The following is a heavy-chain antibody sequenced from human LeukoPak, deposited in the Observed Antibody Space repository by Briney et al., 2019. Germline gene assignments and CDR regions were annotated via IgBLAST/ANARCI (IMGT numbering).Heavy chain of an antibody. V-gene: IGHV3-23*01. Sequence: GGSLRLSCAASGFTFSTYAMIWVRQTPGKGREGVAAISGRNPGTYHAISVRGRFTISRDNSKNTLHVNMNGLRAEEADIYYCANASVGHCSGDLCYHFDSWGQGPLVTVSS. J-gene: IGHJ4*02. CDR1: GFTFSTYA. D-gene: IGHD2-8*02. CDR2: ISGRNPGT. CDR3: ANASVGHCSGDLCYHFDS.